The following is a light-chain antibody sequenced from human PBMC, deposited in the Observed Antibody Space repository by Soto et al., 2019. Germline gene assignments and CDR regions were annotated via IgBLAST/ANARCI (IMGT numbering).Light chain of an antibody. Sequence: SVLTQPPSVSEAPRQRVTISCSGSSSNIGNNAVNWYQQLPGKAPKLLIYYDDLLPSGVSDRFSGSKSGTSASLAISGLQSEDEADYYCAAWDDSLNGYVCGTGTTVTVL. V-gene: IGLV1-36*01. CDR1: SSNIGNNA. CDR3: AAWDDSLNGYV. CDR2: YDD. J-gene: IGLJ1*01.